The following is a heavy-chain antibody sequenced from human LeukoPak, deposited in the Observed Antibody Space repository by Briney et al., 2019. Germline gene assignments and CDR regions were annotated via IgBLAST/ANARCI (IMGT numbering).Heavy chain of an antibody. D-gene: IGHD3-10*02. J-gene: IGHJ6*04. V-gene: IGHV3-48*03. CDR3: ADLVITMVGGV. CDR2: ISSSGSTI. CDR1: GFTFSSYE. Sequence: PGGTLRLSCASSGFTFSSYEMYGVRQDPGKGLEWVSYISSSGSTINSAYSVKGRFTITRDNAKNSLYLQMKSLRAEDTAVYYCADLVITMVGGVWGKGTTVIISS.